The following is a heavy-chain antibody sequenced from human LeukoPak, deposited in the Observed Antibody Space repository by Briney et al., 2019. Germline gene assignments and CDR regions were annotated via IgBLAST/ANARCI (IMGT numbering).Heavy chain of an antibody. V-gene: IGHV4-59*01. CDR1: GGSISSYY. CDR3: ARQTGYSSSRGAFDI. Sequence: PSETLSLTCTVSGGSISSYYWSWIRQPPGKGLEWIGYIYYSGSTNYNPSLKSRVTISVDTSKNQFSLKLSSVTAADTAVYYCARQTGYSSSRGAFDIWGQGTMVTVSS. J-gene: IGHJ3*02. D-gene: IGHD6-13*01. CDR2: IYYSGST.